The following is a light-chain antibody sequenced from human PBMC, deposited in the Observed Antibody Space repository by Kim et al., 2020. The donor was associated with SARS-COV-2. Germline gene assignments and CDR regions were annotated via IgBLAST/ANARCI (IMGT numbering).Light chain of an antibody. CDR1: QSVRSF. Sequence: SASVGDRVTITCRASQSVRSFLNWYQQKSGKPPKLLIYAASSLQTGVPSRFSGSGSGTDFTLTISSLQPEDFATYYCQQSYSTVYTFGQGTKLEI. V-gene: IGKV1-39*01. J-gene: IGKJ2*01. CDR2: AAS. CDR3: QQSYSTVYT.